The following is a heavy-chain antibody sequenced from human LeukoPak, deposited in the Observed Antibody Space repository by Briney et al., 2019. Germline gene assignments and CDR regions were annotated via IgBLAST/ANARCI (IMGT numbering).Heavy chain of an antibody. V-gene: IGHV3-23*01. CDR3: AKDRIAAAGVFDY. Sequence: WGSLRLSCAASGFTFSSYAMSWVRQAPGKGLEWVSAISGSGGSTYYADSVKGRFTISRDNSKKTLYLQMNSLRAEDTAVYYCAKDRIAAAGVFDYWGQGTLVTVSS. D-gene: IGHD6-13*01. J-gene: IGHJ4*02. CDR2: ISGSGGST. CDR1: GFTFSSYA.